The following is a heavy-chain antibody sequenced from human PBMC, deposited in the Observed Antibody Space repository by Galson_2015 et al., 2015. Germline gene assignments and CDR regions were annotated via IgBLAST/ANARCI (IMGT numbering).Heavy chain of an antibody. J-gene: IGHJ4*02. CDR2: INTNTANP. CDR1: GDTFSTYP. CDR3: ARTYVYRSLNYFDF. D-gene: IGHD2-8*01. Sequence: SVKVSCKASGDTFSTYPISWVRQAPGQGLEWMGWINTNTANPTYAQDFTGRFVFSLDTSVATAYLQISSLTPEDTAFYYCARTYVYRSLNYFDFWGQGTLVTVSS. V-gene: IGHV7-4-1*02.